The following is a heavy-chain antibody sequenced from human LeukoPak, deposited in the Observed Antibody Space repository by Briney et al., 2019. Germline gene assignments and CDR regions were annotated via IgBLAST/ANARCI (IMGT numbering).Heavy chain of an antibody. CDR1: GFTFDDYA. D-gene: IGHD3-10*01. Sequence: GRSLRLPCAASGFTFDDYAMHWVRQAPGKGLEWVSGISWNSGSIGYADSVKGRFTISRDNAKNSLYLQMNSLRAEDTALYYCAKGAILLWFGEAAFDIWGQGTMVTVSS. CDR3: AKGAILLWFGEAAFDI. V-gene: IGHV3-9*01. CDR2: ISWNSGSI. J-gene: IGHJ3*02.